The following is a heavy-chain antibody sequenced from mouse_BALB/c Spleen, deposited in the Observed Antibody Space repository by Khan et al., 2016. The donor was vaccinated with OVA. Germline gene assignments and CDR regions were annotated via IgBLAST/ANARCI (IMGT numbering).Heavy chain of an antibody. J-gene: IGHJ3*01. V-gene: IGHV5-6*01. CDR1: GFTFSTYG. CDR2: INTGGHYT. Sequence: EVQRVESGGDLVKTGGSLKLSCAASGFTFSTYGMSWVRQTPDKRLEWVATINTGGHYTYYIDSVKGRFTISRDNAKNILYLQMTSLRSEDTAMYYCSRLAYYYNSEGFAYWGQGTLVTVSA. CDR3: SRLAYYYNSEGFAY. D-gene: IGHD1-1*02.